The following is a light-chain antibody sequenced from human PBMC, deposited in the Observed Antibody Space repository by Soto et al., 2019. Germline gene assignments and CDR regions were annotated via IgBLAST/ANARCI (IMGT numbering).Light chain of an antibody. CDR1: QNIKNY. CDR3: QQTYSTFFT. V-gene: IGKV1-39*01. CDR2: ATS. Sequence: DIQMTQSPSSLSAFAGDTVIITCRASQNIKNYLNWYQQKAGEAPKLLIYATSSLQSGFPSRFSGSGSATEFALTISSLQPEDSATYYCQQTYSTFFTFGPGTKVDIK. J-gene: IGKJ3*01.